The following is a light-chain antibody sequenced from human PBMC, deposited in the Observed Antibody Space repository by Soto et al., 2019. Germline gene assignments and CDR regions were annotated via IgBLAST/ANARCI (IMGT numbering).Light chain of an antibody. CDR2: DAS. CDR3: QQYNSYSPT. J-gene: IGKJ1*01. Sequence: AIQVTQSPSSLSASVGDRVTITCRTSQGIRSALGWYQQKPGKAPKLLIYDASSLESGVPSRFSGSGSGTEFTLTISSLQPDDFATYYCQQYNSYSPTFGQGTKVDI. CDR1: QGIRSA. V-gene: IGKV1-13*02.